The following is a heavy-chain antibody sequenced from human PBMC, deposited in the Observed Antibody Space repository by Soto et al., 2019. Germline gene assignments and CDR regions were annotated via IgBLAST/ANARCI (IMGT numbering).Heavy chain of an antibody. D-gene: IGHD5-12*01. CDR3: ARGSTPSRDGYTLHFDY. Sequence: QVQLQQWGAGLLKPSETLSLTCAVYGGSFSGYYWSWIRQPPGKGLEWIGEINHSGSTNYNPSLKSRVTISVDTSKNQFSLKLSSVTAADTAVYYCARGSTPSRDGYTLHFDYWGQGTLVTVSS. J-gene: IGHJ4*02. V-gene: IGHV4-34*01. CDR2: INHSGST. CDR1: GGSFSGYY.